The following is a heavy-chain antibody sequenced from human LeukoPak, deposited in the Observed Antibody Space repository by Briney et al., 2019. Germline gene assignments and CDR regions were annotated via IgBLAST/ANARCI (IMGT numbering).Heavy chain of an antibody. D-gene: IGHD2-2*01. CDR3: ARARVPAAIFRVNYYYYMDV. J-gene: IGHJ6*03. CDR2: INHSGST. CDR1: GGSFSGYY. Sequence: PSETLSLTCAVYGGSFSGYYWSWIRQPPGKGLEWIGEINHSGSTNYNPSLKSRVTISVDTSKNQFSLKLSSVTAADTAVYYCARARVPAAIFRVNYYYYMDVWGKGTTVTVSS. V-gene: IGHV4-34*01.